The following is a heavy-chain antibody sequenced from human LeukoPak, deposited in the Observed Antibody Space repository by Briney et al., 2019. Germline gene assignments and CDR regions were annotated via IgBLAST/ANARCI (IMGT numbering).Heavy chain of an antibody. J-gene: IGHJ4*02. D-gene: IGHD4-23*01. V-gene: IGHV1-2*06. Sequence: GASVKVSCKASGYTFTGYYMHWVRQAPGQGLEWMGRINPNSGGTNYAQKFQGRVTMTRDTSISTAYMELSRLRSDDTAVYYCAGDYGGKVCFDYWGQGTLVTVSS. CDR3: AGDYGGKVCFDY. CDR2: INPNSGGT. CDR1: GYTFTGYY.